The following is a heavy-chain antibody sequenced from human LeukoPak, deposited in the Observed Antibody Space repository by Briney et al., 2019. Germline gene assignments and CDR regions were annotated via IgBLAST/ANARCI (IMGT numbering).Heavy chain of an antibody. D-gene: IGHD3-22*01. Sequence: GRSLRLSCAASGFSLSSYGMNWVRQAPGKGLEWVGGIKFDGIQEFYADSVKGRFTVSKDTSKNTLHLQMDSLRAEDTAVYYCESGSLGHYYDSSGYEYWGQGTLVTVSS. J-gene: IGHJ4*02. V-gene: IGHV3-33*05. CDR2: IKFDGIQE. CDR1: GFSLSSYG. CDR3: ESGSLGHYYDSSGYEY.